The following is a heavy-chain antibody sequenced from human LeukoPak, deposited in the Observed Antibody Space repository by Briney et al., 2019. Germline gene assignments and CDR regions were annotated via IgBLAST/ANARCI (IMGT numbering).Heavy chain of an antibody. J-gene: IGHJ4*02. CDR1: GFTFSSYA. Sequence: GGSLRLSCAASGFTFSSYAMSWVRQAPGKGLEWVSALTLSGTNTHYADSVKGRFTISRDVSKNTLYLQMNTLRAEDMAVYYCAKDSPLRTSYHGYFDYWGQGTLVTVSS. D-gene: IGHD3-16*01. CDR2: LTLSGTNT. V-gene: IGHV3-23*01. CDR3: AKDSPLRTSYHGYFDY.